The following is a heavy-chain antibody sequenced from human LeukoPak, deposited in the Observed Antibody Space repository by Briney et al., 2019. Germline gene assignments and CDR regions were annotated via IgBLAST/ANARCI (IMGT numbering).Heavy chain of an antibody. Sequence: GGSLRLSCAASGFTFSNYWMHWVRHAPGKGLVWVSRIHSDGSSTTSADSVKGRFTISRDNAENTLYLQMNSLRAEDTAVYFCARGNAHAFDIWGQGTMVTVSS. CDR3: ARGNAHAFDI. V-gene: IGHV3-74*01. CDR1: GFTFSNYW. D-gene: IGHD1-1*01. CDR2: IHSDGSST. J-gene: IGHJ3*02.